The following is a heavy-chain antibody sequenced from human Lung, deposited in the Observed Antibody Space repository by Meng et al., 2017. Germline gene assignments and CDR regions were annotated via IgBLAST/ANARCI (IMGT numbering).Heavy chain of an antibody. CDR3: ARGSITMVRGVSVFDP. Sequence: LRDTGPGRFRPSGPLVTTSLVSWCSTCSVNGCIWVRQPPGKGLEWIGEIYHSGSTNYNPSLKSRVTILVDKSKNQFSLKLSSVTAADTAVYYCARGSITMVRGVSVFDPWGQGTLVTVSS. CDR1: WCSTCSVNG. V-gene: IGHV4-4*02. D-gene: IGHD3-10*01. CDR2: IYHSGST. J-gene: IGHJ5*02.